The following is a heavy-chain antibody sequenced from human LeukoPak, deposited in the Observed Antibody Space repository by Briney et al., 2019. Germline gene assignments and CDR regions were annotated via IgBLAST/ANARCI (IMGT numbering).Heavy chain of an antibody. D-gene: IGHD3-10*01. Sequence: PGGSLRLSCAASGFTFSSYAMSWVRQAPGKGLEWVAVISYDGSNKYYADSVKGRFTISRDNSKNTLYLQMNSLRAEDTAVYYCAKTSTPYYGSYPLDYWGQGTLVTVSS. CDR1: GFTFSSYA. CDR3: AKTSTPYYGSYPLDY. J-gene: IGHJ4*02. CDR2: ISYDGSNK. V-gene: IGHV3-30*18.